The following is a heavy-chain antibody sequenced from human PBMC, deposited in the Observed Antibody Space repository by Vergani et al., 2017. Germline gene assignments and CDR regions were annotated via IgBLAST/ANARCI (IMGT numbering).Heavy chain of an antibody. Sequence: EVQLLESGGNLVQPGGSLRLSCAASGFTFTNFAMTWVRQAPGRGLEWISYIAGSSSPIYYADSVKGRFTISRDNAMNSLYLQMNSLRAEDTAVYYCARRMSAAVHSLDYWGQGTLVTVSS. D-gene: IGHD6-25*01. CDR2: IAGSSSPI. V-gene: IGHV3-48*01. CDR3: ARRMSAAVHSLDY. J-gene: IGHJ4*02. CDR1: GFTFTNFA.